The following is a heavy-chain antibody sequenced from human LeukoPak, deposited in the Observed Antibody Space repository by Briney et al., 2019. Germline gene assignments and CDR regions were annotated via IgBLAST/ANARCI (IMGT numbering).Heavy chain of an antibody. J-gene: IGHJ4*02. Sequence: ASVKVSCKASGYTFTSYYMHWVRQAPGQGLEWMGIINPSGGSTSYAQKFQGRVTMTRDMSTSTVYMELSSLSSEDTAVYYCARDLWYYGSGSYYTLDWWGQGTLVTVSS. CDR2: INPSGGST. CDR1: GYTFTSYY. D-gene: IGHD3-10*01. V-gene: IGHV1-46*01. CDR3: ARDLWYYGSGSYYTLDW.